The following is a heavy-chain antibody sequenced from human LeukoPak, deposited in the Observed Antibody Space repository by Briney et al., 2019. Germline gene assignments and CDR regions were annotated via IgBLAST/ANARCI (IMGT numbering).Heavy chain of an antibody. D-gene: IGHD4-17*01. CDR2: MFHSGST. J-gene: IGHJ4*02. Sequence: SETLSLTCSVSGYSISSGFYWGWIRQPPGKGLEWIGSMFHSGSTYYKSSLKSRVTISVDTAKKQFSLKLSSVTAADTAVYYCAKDPMTTVTTVDSDWGQGTLVTVSS. CDR1: GYSISSGFY. V-gene: IGHV4-38-2*02. CDR3: AKDPMTTVTTVDSD.